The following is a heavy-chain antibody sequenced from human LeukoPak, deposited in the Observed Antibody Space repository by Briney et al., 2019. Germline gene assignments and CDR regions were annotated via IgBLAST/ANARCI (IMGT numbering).Heavy chain of an antibody. J-gene: IGHJ6*03. CDR1: GFTFSDYY. CDR3: ASAAGTFGYYMDV. Sequence: GGSLRLSCAASGFTFSDYYMSWIRQAPGKGLEWVSYISSSGSTIYYADSVKGRFTISRDNSKNTLYLQMNSLRAEDTAVYYCASAAGTFGYYMDVWGKGTTVTISS. D-gene: IGHD6-13*01. CDR2: ISSSGSTI. V-gene: IGHV3-11*04.